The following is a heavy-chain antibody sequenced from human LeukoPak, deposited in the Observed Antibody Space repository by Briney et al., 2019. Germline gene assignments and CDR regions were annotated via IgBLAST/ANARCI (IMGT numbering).Heavy chain of an antibody. CDR2: ISWNSGSI. CDR1: GFTFDDYA. Sequence: GGSLRLSCAASGFTFDDYAMHWVRQAPGEGLEWVSGISWNSGSIGYADSVTGRFTISRDNAKNSLYLQMNSLRAEDTALYYCAKVLGGSYYGVFDYWGPGTLVTVSS. D-gene: IGHD1-26*01. CDR3: AKVLGGSYYGVFDY. J-gene: IGHJ4*02. V-gene: IGHV3-9*01.